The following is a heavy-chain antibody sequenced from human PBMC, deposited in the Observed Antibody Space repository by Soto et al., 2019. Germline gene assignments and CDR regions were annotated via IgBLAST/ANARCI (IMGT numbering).Heavy chain of an antibody. Sequence: SENLSLTCTVSAGSISTYYWSLIRQPPGKGLEWIGYMYNTGSTVYNPSFKSRVTISVDTSKNQFSLKLNSVTAADTAVYYCARDLWGYCGTDCYPLDVWGQGTTVTVS. J-gene: IGHJ6*02. CDR1: AGSISTYY. CDR3: ARDLWGYCGTDCYPLDV. V-gene: IGHV4-59*01. CDR2: MYNTGST. D-gene: IGHD2-21*02.